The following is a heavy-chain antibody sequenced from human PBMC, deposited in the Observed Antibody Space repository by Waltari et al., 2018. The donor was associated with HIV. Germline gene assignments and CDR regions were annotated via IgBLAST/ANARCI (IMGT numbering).Heavy chain of an antibody. CDR2: INASGGT. Sequence: QVQLQESGPGLVKPPETLSLTCIVSGGSLHNYYWHWIREPAGKGLEWLGRINASGGTNYNPSLKSRVTMSVDTSKNQFSLKLTSVTAADTAVYFCARETSGPTWRLFDSWGQGTLVTVSS. J-gene: IGHJ4*02. V-gene: IGHV4-4*07. CDR3: ARETSGPTWRLFDS. D-gene: IGHD1-26*01. CDR1: GGSLHNYY.